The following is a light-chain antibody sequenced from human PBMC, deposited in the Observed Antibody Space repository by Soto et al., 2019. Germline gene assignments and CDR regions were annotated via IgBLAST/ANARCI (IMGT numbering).Light chain of an antibody. CDR2: GAS. CDR1: QSVGSN. V-gene: IGKV3-15*01. Sequence: EIVLTQSPATLSVSPGERATFSCRASQSVGSNLAWYQQKPGQAPRLLIYGASTRATGIPARFSGSGSGTEFTLIISSLQSEDSAVYYCQQYNSWLWTFGQGTKVDNK. CDR3: QQYNSWLWT. J-gene: IGKJ1*01.